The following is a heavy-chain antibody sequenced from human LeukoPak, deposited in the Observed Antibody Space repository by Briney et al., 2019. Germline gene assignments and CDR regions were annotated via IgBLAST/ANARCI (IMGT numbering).Heavy chain of an antibody. CDR1: GFTFSSYA. D-gene: IGHD5-18*01. V-gene: IGHV3-64D*06. Sequence: GGSLRLSCSASGFTFSSYAVHWVRQAPGKGLEYVSAISSDGGSTYYADSVKGRFTISRDNSKNTLYLQMSSLRAEDTAVYYCVGTAMVKGFFDYWGQGTLVTVSS. J-gene: IGHJ4*02. CDR2: ISSDGGST. CDR3: VGTAMVKGFFDY.